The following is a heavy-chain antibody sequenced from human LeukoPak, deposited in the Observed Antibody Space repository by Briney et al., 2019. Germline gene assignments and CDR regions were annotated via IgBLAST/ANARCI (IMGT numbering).Heavy chain of an antibody. D-gene: IGHD5-24*01. Sequence: GGSLRLSCAASGFTFSSYSMNWVRQAPGKGLEWVSSISSSSSYIYYADSVKGRFTISRDNAKNSLYLQMNSLRAEDRAVYYCARGRRDGYNFDYYYGMDVWGQGTTVTVSS. CDR3: ARGRRDGYNFDYYYGMDV. CDR1: GFTFSSYS. V-gene: IGHV3-21*01. CDR2: ISSSSSYI. J-gene: IGHJ6*02.